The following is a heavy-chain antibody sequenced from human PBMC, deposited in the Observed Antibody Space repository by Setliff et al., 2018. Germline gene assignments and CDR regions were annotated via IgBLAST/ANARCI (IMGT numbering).Heavy chain of an antibody. Sequence: SVKVSCKASGGTFSRSAISWVRQAPGQGLEWMGGIIPIFGIPTYAQKFQGRVTIIADESTSTTYMELSSLRSEDTAVYYCARGPQKFYSDTSGYYYDALYYYYMDVWGKGTTVTVSS. CDR1: GGTFSRSA. J-gene: IGHJ6*03. V-gene: IGHV1-69*13. D-gene: IGHD3-22*01. CDR2: IIPIFGIP. CDR3: ARGPQKFYSDTSGYYYDALYYYYMDV.